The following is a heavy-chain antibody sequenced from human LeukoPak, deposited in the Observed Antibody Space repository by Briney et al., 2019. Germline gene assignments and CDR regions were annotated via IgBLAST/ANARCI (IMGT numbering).Heavy chain of an antibody. CDR3: ARDFGEEDITAYYGMDV. D-gene: IGHD3-10*01. Sequence: ASVKVSCKASGYTSTSYGISWVRQAPGQGLEWMGWISAYNGNTNYAQKLQGRVTMTRNTSISTAYMELNSLRAEDTAVYYCARDFGEEDITAYYGMDVWGQGTTVTVSS. V-gene: IGHV1-18*01. J-gene: IGHJ6*02. CDR2: ISAYNGNT. CDR1: GYTSTSYG.